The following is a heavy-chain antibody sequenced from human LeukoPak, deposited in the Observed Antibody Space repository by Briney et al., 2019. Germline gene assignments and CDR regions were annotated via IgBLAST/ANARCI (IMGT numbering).Heavy chain of an antibody. Sequence: HLGRSLSLSCAASGFTLSRYGMHWVRQAPDKGLEWVAVVSSDGGTTYYADSVKGRFTISRDNSKNRLYLQMNSLRAEDTAVYFCAKEGPPTLRQDLHYWGRGTLVTVSS. CDR3: AKEGPPTLRQDLHY. CDR1: GFTLSRYG. V-gene: IGHV3-30*18. J-gene: IGHJ4*02. CDR2: VSSDGGTT. D-gene: IGHD2-21*01.